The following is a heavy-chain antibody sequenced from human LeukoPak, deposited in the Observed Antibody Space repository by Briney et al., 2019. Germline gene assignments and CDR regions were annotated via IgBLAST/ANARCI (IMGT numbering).Heavy chain of an antibody. CDR1: GFTFSSYA. CDR3: AKDTYSTSPYYFDY. V-gene: IGHV3-23*01. D-gene: IGHD1-26*01. CDR2: ISGSGHST. Sequence: GGSLRLSCAASGFTFSSYAMSWVRQAPGKGLEWVSSISGSGHSTYYADSVKGRLTISRDNSKNTLYLQMNSLRAEDTAVYYCAKDTYSTSPYYFDYWGQGTLVTVSS. J-gene: IGHJ4*02.